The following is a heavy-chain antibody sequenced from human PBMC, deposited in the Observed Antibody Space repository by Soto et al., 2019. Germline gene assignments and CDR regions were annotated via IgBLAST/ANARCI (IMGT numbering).Heavy chain of an antibody. CDR2: IDHSGST. V-gene: IGHV4-34*01. CDR1: GGSFRGYY. D-gene: IGHD6-13*01. CDR3: ARSGYSSSDFDH. Sequence: PSETLSLTCAVYGGSFRGYYWTWIRQPPGKGLEWIGEIDHSGSTNYNPSLKSRVTISVDTSKNQFSLRLSSVTAADTAVYYCARSGYSSSDFDHWGQGTLVT. J-gene: IGHJ4*01.